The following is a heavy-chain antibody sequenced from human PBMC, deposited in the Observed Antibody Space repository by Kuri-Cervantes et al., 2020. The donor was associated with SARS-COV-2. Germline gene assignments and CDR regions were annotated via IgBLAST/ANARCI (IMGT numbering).Heavy chain of an antibody. Sequence: ESLKISCTVSGGSISSYYWSWIRQPAGKGLEWIGRIYTSGSTNYNPSLKSRVTISVDTSKNQFSLKLSSVTAADTAVYYCARGGRTRNSYYFDYWGQGTLVTVSS. CDR3: ARGGRTRNSYYFDY. CDR1: GGSISSYY. D-gene: IGHD3-10*01. V-gene: IGHV4-4*07. J-gene: IGHJ4*02. CDR2: IYTSGST.